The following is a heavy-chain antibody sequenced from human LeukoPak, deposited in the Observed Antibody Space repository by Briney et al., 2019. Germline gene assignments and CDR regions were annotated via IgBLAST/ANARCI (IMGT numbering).Heavy chain of an antibody. Sequence: ASVKVSCKASGYTLTSYGASWVRQAPAQGLEWMGWISAYNGNTNYAQKLQGRVTMTTDTSTSTAYMELRSLRADDTAVYYCAIGPEGAGWGQGTLVTVSS. CDR1: GYTLTSYG. V-gene: IGHV1-18*01. J-gene: IGHJ4*02. CDR2: ISAYNGNT. D-gene: IGHD1-26*01. CDR3: AIGPEGAG.